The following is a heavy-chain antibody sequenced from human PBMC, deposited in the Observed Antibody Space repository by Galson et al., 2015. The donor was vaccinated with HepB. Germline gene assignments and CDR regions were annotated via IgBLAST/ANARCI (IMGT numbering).Heavy chain of an antibody. CDR1: GFTFSSYE. CDR3: ARAYDSSGYYYDFDY. D-gene: IGHD3-22*01. V-gene: IGHV3-48*03. Sequence: SLRLSCAASGFTFSSYEMNWVRQAPGKGLEWVSYISSSGSTIYYADSVKGRFTISRDNAKNSLYLQMNSLRAEDTAVYYCARAYDSSGYYYDFDYWGQGTLVTVSS. CDR2: ISSSGSTI. J-gene: IGHJ4*02.